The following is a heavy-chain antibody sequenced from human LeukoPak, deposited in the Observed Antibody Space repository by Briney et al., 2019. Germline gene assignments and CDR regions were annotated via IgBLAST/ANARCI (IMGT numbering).Heavy chain of an antibody. CDR1: GGSISSSSYY. J-gene: IGHJ4*02. CDR2: IYYSGST. D-gene: IGHD3-10*01. CDR3: ARHLLWFGELSGGFEY. Sequence: SETLSLTCTVSGGSISSSSYYWGWIRQPPGKGLEWIGSIYYSGSTYYNPSLKSRVTISVDTSKNQFSLKLSSVTAADTAVYYCARHLLWFGELSGGFEYWGQGTLVTVSS. V-gene: IGHV4-39*07.